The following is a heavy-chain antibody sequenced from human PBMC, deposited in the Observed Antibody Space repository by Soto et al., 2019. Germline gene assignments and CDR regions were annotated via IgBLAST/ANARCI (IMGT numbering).Heavy chain of an antibody. CDR1: GYSLSDLS. CDR3: ATLPRTIERTPAAIWSFDS. J-gene: IGHJ4*02. Sequence: ASVKVSCKVSGYSLSDLSIHWVRQSPGKGLEWMGGLDAEDGETIYAQKLQGRGTMTEDTSTDTAYMELSSLTSEDTAMYYCATLPRTIERTPAAIWSFDSWGQGTLVTVSS. V-gene: IGHV1-24*01. CDR2: LDAEDGET. D-gene: IGHD2-2*01.